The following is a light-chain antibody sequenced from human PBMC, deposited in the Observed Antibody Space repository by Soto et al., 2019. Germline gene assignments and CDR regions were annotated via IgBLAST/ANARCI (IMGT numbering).Light chain of an antibody. J-gene: IGKJ1*01. V-gene: IGKV1-17*03. CDR3: LQHDGYPLT. CDR1: QGISNY. Sequence: DIQMTQSPSAMSASVGDRVTITCRASQGISNYLAWFQQKPGEVPKRLIYTASSLQGGVPSRFSGSGSGTECTLTISSLQPEDFATYYCLQHDGYPLTFGQGTKVEIK. CDR2: TAS.